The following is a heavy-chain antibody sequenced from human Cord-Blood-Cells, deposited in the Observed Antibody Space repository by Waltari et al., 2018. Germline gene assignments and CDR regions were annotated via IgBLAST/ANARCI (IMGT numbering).Heavy chain of an antibody. J-gene: IGHJ4*02. V-gene: IGHV3-30*18. CDR2: ISYDGSNK. Sequence: VQLVESGGGVVQPGRSMRLSCASSGFTFSRSAMPWVRQAPGKGLAWVAVISYDGSNKYYADAVKGRFTISRDNSKNTLYLQMNSLRAEDTAVYYCAKDQNGIFYWGQGTLVTVSS. CDR3: AKDQNGIFY. D-gene: IGHD2-15*01. CDR1: GFTFSRSA.